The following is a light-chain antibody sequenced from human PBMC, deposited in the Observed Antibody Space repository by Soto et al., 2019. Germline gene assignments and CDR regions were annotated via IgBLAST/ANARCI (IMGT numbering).Light chain of an antibody. J-gene: IGLJ1*01. CDR3: SSYTSSSTYV. V-gene: IGLV2-14*01. CDR1: SSDVGGYNY. CDR2: XXX. Sequence: QSALTQPASVSGSPGQSITISCTGTSSDVGGYNYVSWYQQHPGKAPKLMIXXXXXXXXXXXXXXXXSKSGNTASLTISGXXAEDXADYYCSSYTSSSTYVFGTGTKVTVL.